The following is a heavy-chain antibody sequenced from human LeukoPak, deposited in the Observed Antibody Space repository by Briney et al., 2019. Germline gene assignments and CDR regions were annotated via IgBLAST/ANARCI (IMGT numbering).Heavy chain of an antibody. CDR3: AKDRWGSDSSPYDC. V-gene: IGHV3-21*04. D-gene: IGHD6-6*01. J-gene: IGHJ4*02. CDR2: ISSSSSYI. CDR1: GFTFSSYS. Sequence: PGGSLRLSCAASGFTFSSYSMNWVRQAPGKGLEWVSSISSSSSYIYYADSVKGRFTISRDNSENTLHLQMNSLRADDTAVYYCAKDRWGSDSSPYDCWGQGILVTVSS.